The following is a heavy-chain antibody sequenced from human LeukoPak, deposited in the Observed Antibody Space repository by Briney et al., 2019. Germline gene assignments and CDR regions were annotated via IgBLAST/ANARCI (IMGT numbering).Heavy chain of an antibody. D-gene: IGHD4-17*01. V-gene: IGHV1-2*06. CDR2: INPNSGGT. CDR3: ARATGDYAWYFDL. Sequence: ASVKVSCXASGYTFTGYYMHWVRQAPGQGLEWMGRINPNSGGTNYAQKFQGRVTMTRDTPISTAYMELSRLRSDDTAVYYCARATGDYAWYFDLWGRGTLVTVSS. CDR1: GYTFTGYY. J-gene: IGHJ2*01.